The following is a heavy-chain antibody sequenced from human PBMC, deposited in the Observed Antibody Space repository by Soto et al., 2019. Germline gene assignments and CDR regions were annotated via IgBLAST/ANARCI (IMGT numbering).Heavy chain of an antibody. J-gene: IGHJ4*02. CDR1: EFTFNNYG. CDR2: IDHIGRET. CDR3: AKRVAYRTSPPHFDS. V-gene: IGHV3-23*01. Sequence: EVQLLESGGGLVEPGGSLRLSCAASEFTFNNYGMNWVRQAPGKGLEWVSSIDHIGRETYYADFAKGRFTVSRDNSRNMLFLQMSSLRAEDTAIYYCAKRVAYRTSPPHFDSWGRGTLVTVSS. D-gene: IGHD6-6*01.